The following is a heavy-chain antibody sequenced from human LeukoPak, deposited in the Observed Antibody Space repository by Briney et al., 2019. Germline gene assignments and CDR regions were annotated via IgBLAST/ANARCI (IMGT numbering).Heavy chain of an antibody. CDR3: AREGLDYDFRA. CDR1: GFIFSRNG. D-gene: IGHD3-3*01. CDR2: ISYDGSNK. J-gene: IGHJ3*01. Sequence: GGSLRLSCAASGFIFSRNGMHWVRQAPGKGLEWVAVISYDGSNKYYADSVKGRFTISRDNSKNTLYLQLNSLRVEDTAVYFCAREGLDYDFRAWGQGTMVTVSS. V-gene: IGHV3-30*03.